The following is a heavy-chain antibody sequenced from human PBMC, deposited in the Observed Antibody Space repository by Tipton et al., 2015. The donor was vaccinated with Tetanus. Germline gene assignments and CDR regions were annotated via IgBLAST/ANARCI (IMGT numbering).Heavy chain of an antibody. D-gene: IGHD3-10*01. CDR2: ISSSSSTI. CDR1: GFTFSSYS. Sequence: LSLTCAASGFTFSSYSMNWVRQAPGKGLEWVSYISSSSSTIYYADSVKGRFTISRDNAKNSLYLQMNSLRDEDTAVYYCAREGSLVRGMDYYYYGMDVWGQGTTVTVSS. J-gene: IGHJ6*02. V-gene: IGHV3-48*02. CDR3: AREGSLVRGMDYYYYGMDV.